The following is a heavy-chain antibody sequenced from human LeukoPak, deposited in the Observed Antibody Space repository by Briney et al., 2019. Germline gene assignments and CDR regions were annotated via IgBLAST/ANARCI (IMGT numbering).Heavy chain of an antibody. J-gene: IGHJ6*02. CDR1: GFTFSSYW. CDR3: ARDRPVAYYYYGMDV. Sequence: PGGSLRLSCAASGFTFSSYWMHWVRQAPGKGLVWFSRINSDGSSTSSADSVKGRFTISRDNAKNTLYLQMNSLRAEDTAVYYCARDRPVAYYYYGMDVWGQGTTVTVSS. CDR2: INSDGSST. V-gene: IGHV3-74*01.